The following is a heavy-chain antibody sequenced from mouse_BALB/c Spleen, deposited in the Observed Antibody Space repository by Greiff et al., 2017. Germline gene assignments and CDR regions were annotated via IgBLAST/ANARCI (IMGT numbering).Heavy chain of an antibody. Sequence: EVQLVESGGRLVQPKGSLKLSCAASGFTFTTYAMNWVRQAPGKGLEWVARIRSKSNNYATYYADSVKDRFTISRDDSQSMLYLQMNNLKTEDTAMYYCVRRGNYYALDYWGQGTSVTVSS. CDR2: IRSKSNNYAT. V-gene: IGHV10-1*02. CDR1: GFTFTTYA. D-gene: IGHD2-1*01. CDR3: VRRGNYYALDY. J-gene: IGHJ4*01.